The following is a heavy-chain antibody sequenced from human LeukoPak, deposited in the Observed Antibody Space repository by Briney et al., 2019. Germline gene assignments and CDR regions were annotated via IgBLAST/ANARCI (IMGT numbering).Heavy chain of an antibody. J-gene: IGHJ3*02. D-gene: IGHD3-22*01. Sequence: SQTLSLTCTVSGGSISSGDYYWSWIRQPPGKGLEWIGYIYYSGSTYYYPSLKSRVTISVDTSKNQFSLKLSSVTAADTAVYYCARVTDSSGYSDAFDIWGQGTMVTVSS. CDR1: GGSISSGDYY. CDR2: IYYSGST. V-gene: IGHV4-30-4*08. CDR3: ARVTDSSGYSDAFDI.